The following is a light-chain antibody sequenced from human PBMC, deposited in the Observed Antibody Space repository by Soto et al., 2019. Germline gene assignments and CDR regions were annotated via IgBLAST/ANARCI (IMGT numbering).Light chain of an antibody. J-gene: IGKJ1*01. V-gene: IGKV1-39*01. Sequence: DLQMTQSPSSLSASVGDRVTITCRASQSISKYLNWFQQKPGRAPKLLIYAASNLQSGVPSTFSGSGSGTDFTLTISSLQPEDFATYYCQQSYSTPRTFGQGTKVEIK. CDR2: AAS. CDR3: QQSYSTPRT. CDR1: QSISKY.